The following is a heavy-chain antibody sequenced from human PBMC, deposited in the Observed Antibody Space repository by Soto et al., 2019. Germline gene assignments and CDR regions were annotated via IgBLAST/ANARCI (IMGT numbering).Heavy chain of an antibody. Sequence: QVQLQESGPGLGKPSGTLSLTCTVSGGPLSSGYWNWIRQPPGKGLEWIGYIHSGSTTYSASLRSRVTISVDTSKNQFSLKLSSVTAADTAVYFCARHDGSRSTDYWGQGTLVTVSS. CDR3: ARHDGSRSTDY. CDR1: GGPLSSGY. V-gene: IGHV4-59*08. D-gene: IGHD3-10*01. CDR2: IHSGST. J-gene: IGHJ4*02.